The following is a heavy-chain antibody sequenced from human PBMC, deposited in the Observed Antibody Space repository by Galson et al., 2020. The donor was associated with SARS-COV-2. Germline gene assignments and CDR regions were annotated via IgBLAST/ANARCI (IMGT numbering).Heavy chain of an antibody. D-gene: IGHD3-22*01. CDR3: AKDRGYYSGIDAFDI. J-gene: IGHJ3*02. Sequence: GESLKISCAASGFTFATYAMSWVRQAPGKGLEWVSAIGPGGGTTHYADSVKGRFTISRDNSKNTLYLQMNSLRAEDTAVYYCAKDRGYYSGIDAFDIWGQGTMVTVSS. V-gene: IGHV3-23*01. CDR2: IGPGGGTT. CDR1: GFTFATYA.